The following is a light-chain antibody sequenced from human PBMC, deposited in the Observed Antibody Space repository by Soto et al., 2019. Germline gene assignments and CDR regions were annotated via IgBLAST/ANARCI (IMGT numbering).Light chain of an antibody. CDR2: GAY. Sequence: EIVMTQSPATLSVSPGERATLSCRASQSVSSDLAWYHQKPGQAHRLLIYGAYTRATGIQARFSGSGSGTEFTLTIKSLQSEDFAVYYCKQYNNWPRTFGQGTKVDI. J-gene: IGKJ1*01. CDR3: KQYNNWPRT. V-gene: IGKV3-15*01. CDR1: QSVSSD.